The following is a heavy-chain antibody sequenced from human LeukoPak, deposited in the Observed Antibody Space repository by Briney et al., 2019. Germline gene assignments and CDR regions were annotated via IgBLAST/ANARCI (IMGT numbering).Heavy chain of an antibody. Sequence: GGSLRLSCAASGFSFSDHYMDWVRQAPGKGLEWLAVIWYDGSNKYYADSVKGRFTISRDNSKNTLYLQMNSLRAEDTAVYYCAKDGRSSGWPEVWGQGTLVTVSS. D-gene: IGHD6-19*01. CDR2: IWYDGSNK. CDR3: AKDGRSSGWPEV. V-gene: IGHV3-33*06. J-gene: IGHJ4*02. CDR1: GFSFSDHY.